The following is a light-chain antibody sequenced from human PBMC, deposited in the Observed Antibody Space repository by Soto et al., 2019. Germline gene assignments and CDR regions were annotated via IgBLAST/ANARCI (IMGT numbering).Light chain of an antibody. J-gene: IGKJ4*02. CDR3: QQYNNWPPLT. CDR1: QSVSSN. V-gene: IGKV3-15*01. Sequence: EIVMTQSPATLSVSPGEGATLSCRASQSVSSNLAWYQQKPGQAPRLIIYGASTRTTGIPARFSGSGYGTEFTLSISSLQSEDFAVYYWQQYNNWPPLTFGGGTKVGIK. CDR2: GAS.